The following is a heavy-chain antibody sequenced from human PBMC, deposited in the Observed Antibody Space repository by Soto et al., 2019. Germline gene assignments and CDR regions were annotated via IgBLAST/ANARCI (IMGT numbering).Heavy chain of an antibody. Sequence: VGSLRLSCAASGFTFSSYAMSWVRQAPGKGLEWVSAISGSGGSTYYADSVKGRFTISRDNSKNTLYLQMNSLRAEDTAVYYCAKEGYSGSYYSINYFDYWGQGTLVTV. CDR2: ISGSGGST. CDR1: GFTFSSYA. CDR3: AKEGYSGSYYSINYFDY. J-gene: IGHJ4*02. D-gene: IGHD1-26*01. V-gene: IGHV3-23*01.